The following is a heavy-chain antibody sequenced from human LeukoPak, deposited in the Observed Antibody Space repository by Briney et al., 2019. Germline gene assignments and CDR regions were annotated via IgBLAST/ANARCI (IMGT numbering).Heavy chain of an antibody. CDR1: GFTFSSYA. D-gene: IGHD3-22*01. J-gene: IGHJ4*02. Sequence: PGGSLRLSCAASGFTFSSYAMSWARQAPGKGLEWVSAISGSGGSTYYADSVKGRFTISRDNSKNTLYLQMNSLRAEDTAVYYCAKDPLYDSSGYLDYWGQGNLVTGSS. V-gene: IGHV3-23*01. CDR2: ISGSGGST. CDR3: AKDPLYDSSGYLDY.